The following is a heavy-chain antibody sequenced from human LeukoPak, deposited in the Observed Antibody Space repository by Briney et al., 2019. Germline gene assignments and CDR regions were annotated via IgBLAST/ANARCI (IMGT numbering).Heavy chain of an antibody. J-gene: IGHJ5*02. CDR2: IYSGDGT. V-gene: IGHV3-66*01. CDR3: ARYPYSTSSWSDP. CDR1: GLTVSSDY. Sequence: GGSLRLSCAASGLTVSSDYMSWVRQAPGKGLEWVSVIYSGDGTYYADSVRGRFTISRDNSKNTLYLQLNSLRAEDTAVYYCARYPYSTSSWSDPWGQGTLVTVSP. D-gene: IGHD6-6*01.